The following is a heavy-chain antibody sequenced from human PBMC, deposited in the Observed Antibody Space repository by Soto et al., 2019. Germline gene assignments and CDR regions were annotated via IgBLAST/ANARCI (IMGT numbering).Heavy chain of an antibody. J-gene: IGHJ4*02. Sequence: GASVKVSCKASGGTFSSYTISWVRQAPGQGLEWMGRIVPILGIANYAQKFQGRVTITADKSTSTAYMELSSLRSEDTAVYYCARGRADTAMVNYYFDYWGQGTLVTVSS. CDR3: ARGRADTAMVNYYFDY. D-gene: IGHD5-18*01. CDR2: IVPILGIA. V-gene: IGHV1-69*02. CDR1: GGTFSSYT.